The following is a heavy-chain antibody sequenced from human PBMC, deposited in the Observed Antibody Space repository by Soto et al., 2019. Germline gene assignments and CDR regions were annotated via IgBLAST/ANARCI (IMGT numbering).Heavy chain of an antibody. CDR1: GGSISSYY. V-gene: IGHV4-59*01. CDR2: IYYSGST. J-gene: IGHJ4*02. CDR3: AREGYSYGFDS. Sequence: PSETLSLTFSVSGGSISSYYWSWIPQPPGKGLEWLGYIYYSGSTNYNPSLKSRVTISVDTSKNQFSLNLSSVTAADTAVYYCAREGYSYGFDSWGQGTLVTVS. D-gene: IGHD5-18*01.